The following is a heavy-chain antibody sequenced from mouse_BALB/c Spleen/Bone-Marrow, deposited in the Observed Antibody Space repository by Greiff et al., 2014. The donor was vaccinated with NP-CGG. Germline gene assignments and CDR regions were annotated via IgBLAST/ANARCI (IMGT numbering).Heavy chain of an antibody. CDR2: ISSGSSTI. D-gene: IGHD2-3*01. Sequence: VQLKESGGGLVQPGGSRKLSCAASGFTFSSFGMHWVRQAPEKGLEWVAYISSGSSTIYYADTVKGRFTISRDNPKNTLFLQMTSLRSEDTAMYYCARSYDGYYGFAYWGQGTLVTV. CDR3: ARSYDGYYGFAY. J-gene: IGHJ3*01. CDR1: GFTFSSFG. V-gene: IGHV5-17*02.